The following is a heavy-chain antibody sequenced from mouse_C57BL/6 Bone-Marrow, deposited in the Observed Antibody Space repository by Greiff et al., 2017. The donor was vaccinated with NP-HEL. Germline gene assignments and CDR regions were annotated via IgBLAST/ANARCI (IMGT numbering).Heavy chain of an antibody. CDR1: DSEVFPIAY. J-gene: IGHJ2*01. V-gene: IGHV15-2*01. Sequence: VQLVESGSELRSPGSSVKLSCKDFDSEVFPIAYMSWVRQKPGHGFEWIGGILPSIGRTIYGEKFEDKATLDADTLSNTAYLELNSLTSEDSAIYYCARSIYDGYPYYFDYWGQGTTLTVSS. D-gene: IGHD2-3*01. CDR2: ILPSIGRT. CDR3: ARSIYDGYPYYFDY.